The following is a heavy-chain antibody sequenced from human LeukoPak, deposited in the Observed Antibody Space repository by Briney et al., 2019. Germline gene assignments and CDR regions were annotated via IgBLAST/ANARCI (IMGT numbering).Heavy chain of an antibody. CDR2: IFYSGHT. Sequence: SETLSLTCTVSEDSISSSSHYGVGIRDPPGRGLEWMGNIFYSGHTNYNPSLKSRVTIYVDTSKNQFSLKLSSVTAADTAVYYCARGDRYYYGSGSYYSGPAPFHYWGQGTLVTVSS. D-gene: IGHD3-10*01. J-gene: IGHJ4*02. CDR1: EDSISSSSHY. V-gene: IGHV4-39*01. CDR3: ARGDRYYYGSGSYYSGPAPFHY.